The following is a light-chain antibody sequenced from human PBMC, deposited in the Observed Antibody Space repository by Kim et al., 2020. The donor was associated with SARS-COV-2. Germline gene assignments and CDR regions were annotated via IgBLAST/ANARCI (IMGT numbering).Light chain of an antibody. CDR3: QQSYSTPFT. CDR2: AAS. CDR1: QSISNY. Sequence: DIQMTQSPSSLSTSVGDRVTITCRARQSISNYLNWYQQKPGKAPKLLIYAASSLQSGVPSRFSGSGSGTDFTLTISSLQPEDFATYYCQQSYSTPFTFGGGTEVEIK. V-gene: IGKV1-39*01. J-gene: IGKJ4*01.